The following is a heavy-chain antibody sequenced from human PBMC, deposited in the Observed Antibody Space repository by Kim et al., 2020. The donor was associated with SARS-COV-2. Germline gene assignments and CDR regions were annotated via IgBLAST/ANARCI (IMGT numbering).Heavy chain of an antibody. D-gene: IGHD5-12*01. J-gene: IGHJ4*02. CDR3: ARAGNSGYDCDHYFDY. V-gene: IGHV4-59*13. Sequence: SETLSLTCTVSGGSISSYDWSWIRQPPGKGLDWIGYIYYSGSTSYNPSLKSRVTISVDTSKNQFSLKLSSVTAADTAVYYCARAGNSGYDCDHYFDYWGQGTLVTVSS. CDR2: IYYSGST. CDR1: GGSISSYD.